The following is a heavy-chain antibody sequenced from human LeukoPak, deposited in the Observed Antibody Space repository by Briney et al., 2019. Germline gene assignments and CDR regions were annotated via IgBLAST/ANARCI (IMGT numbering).Heavy chain of an antibody. CDR3: ASSPTGYQYYFDY. V-gene: IGHV4-59*11. CDR2: IYYSGST. Sequence: SETLSLTCTVSGGSISSHYWSWIRQPPGKGLEWIGYIYYSGSTNYNPSLKSRVTISVDTSKNQFSLKLSSVTAADTAVYYCASSPTGYQYYFDYWGQGTLVTVSS. D-gene: IGHD2-2*01. J-gene: IGHJ4*02. CDR1: GGSISSHY.